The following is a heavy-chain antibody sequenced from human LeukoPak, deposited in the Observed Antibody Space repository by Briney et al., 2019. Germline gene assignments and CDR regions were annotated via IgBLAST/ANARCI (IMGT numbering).Heavy chain of an antibody. CDR3: ARAADYDFWSGYYGTDAFDI. V-gene: IGHV1-2*02. CDR2: INPNSGGT. Sequence: GASVKVSCKASGYTFTGYYMHWVRQAPGQGLEWMGWINPNSGGTNYAKKFQGRVTMTRDTSISTAYMELSRLRSDDTAVYYCARAADYDFWSGYYGTDAFDIWGQGTMVTVSS. J-gene: IGHJ3*02. CDR1: GYTFTGYY. D-gene: IGHD3-3*01.